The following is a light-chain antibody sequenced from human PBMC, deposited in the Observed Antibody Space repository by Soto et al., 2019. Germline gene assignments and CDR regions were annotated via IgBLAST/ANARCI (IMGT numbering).Light chain of an antibody. V-gene: IGKV3-20*01. CDR2: GAS. Sequence: LTQSPSSLSASVGDIITITCRSSQSVSSSYLAWYQQKPGQAPRLLIYGASSRATGIPDRFSGSGSGTEFTLTISRLEPEDFAVYYCQQYGSSPHFGQGTRLEIK. J-gene: IGKJ5*01. CDR3: QQYGSSPH. CDR1: QSVSSSY.